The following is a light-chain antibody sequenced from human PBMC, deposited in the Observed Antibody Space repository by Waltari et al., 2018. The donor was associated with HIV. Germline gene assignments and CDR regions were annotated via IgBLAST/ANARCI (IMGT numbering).Light chain of an antibody. CDR2: EVS. CDR3: SSYAGSNNLV. CDR1: SRDVGGYNY. Sequence: QSVLTQPPSASGSPGQSVTISCPGTSRDVGGYNYVSWYQQHPGKAPKLMIYEVSKRPSGVPDRFSGSKSGNTASLTVSGLQAEDEADYYCSSYAGSNNLVFGGGTKLTVL. J-gene: IGLJ2*01. V-gene: IGLV2-8*01.